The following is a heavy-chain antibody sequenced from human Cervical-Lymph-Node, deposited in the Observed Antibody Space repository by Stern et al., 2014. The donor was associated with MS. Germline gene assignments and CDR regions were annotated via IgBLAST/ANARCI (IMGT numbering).Heavy chain of an antibody. CDR3: ARHCSSSSCYRYYGMDV. V-gene: IGHV3-21*01. CDR1: GFTSSSYG. CDR2: ISSSGSNK. Sequence: EVHLVESGGGLLKPGGSLRLSCAASGFTSSSYGMHWVRQAPGKGLEWVSSISSSGSNKYYADSVKGRLTISRDNAKNSLYLQMNSLRAEDTGIYYCARHCSSSSCYRYYGMDVWGQGTTVTVSS. J-gene: IGHJ6*02. D-gene: IGHD2-2*01.